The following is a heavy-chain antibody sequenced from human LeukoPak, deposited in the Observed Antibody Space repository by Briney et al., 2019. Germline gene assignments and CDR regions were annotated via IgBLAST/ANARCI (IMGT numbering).Heavy chain of an antibody. CDR1: GDSISGYY. CDR2: IYYSGST. V-gene: IGHV4-59*01. CDR3: ARLPPGGERAILFFDW. D-gene: IGHD5-24*01. J-gene: IGHJ4*02. Sequence: SETLSLTCTVSGDSISGYYLSWIRQPPGKGLEWIGYIYYSGSTNYNPSLKSRVTISVDTSKKQISLKMTSVTAADTAVYYCARLPPGGERAILFFDWGAEGPLAPFS.